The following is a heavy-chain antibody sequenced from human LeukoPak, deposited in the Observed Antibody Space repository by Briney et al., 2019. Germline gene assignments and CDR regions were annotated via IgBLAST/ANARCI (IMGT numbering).Heavy chain of an antibody. CDR2: ITPRGDYI. V-gene: IGHV3-21*01. J-gene: IGHJ6*04. CDR3: AELGITMIGGV. D-gene: IGHD3-10*02. CDR1: GFTFSDYT. Sequence: GGSLRLSCAASGFTFSDYTMSWVRQAPGKGLEWVSSITPRGDYIYYADSLKGRFTISRDNAKNSLYLQMNSLRAEDTAVYYCAELGITMIGGVWGKGTTVTISS.